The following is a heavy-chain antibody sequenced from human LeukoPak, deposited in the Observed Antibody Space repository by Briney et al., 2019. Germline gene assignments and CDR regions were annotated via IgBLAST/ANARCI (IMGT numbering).Heavy chain of an antibody. CDR3: ARDRTGLLGGDYFDY. CDR2: ISSSSSTI. Sequence: GGSLRLSCAASGFTFSSYSMNWVRQAPGKGLEWVSYISSSSSTIYYADSVKGRFTISRDNAKNALYLQMNSLRAEDTAVYYCARDRTGLLGGDYFDYWGKGTLVTVSS. J-gene: IGHJ4*02. CDR1: GFTFSSYS. D-gene: IGHD7-27*01. V-gene: IGHV3-48*04.